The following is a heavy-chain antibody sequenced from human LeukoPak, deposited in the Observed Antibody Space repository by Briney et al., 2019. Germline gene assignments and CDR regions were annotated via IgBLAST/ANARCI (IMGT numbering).Heavy chain of an antibody. Sequence: GGSLRPSCAASGFTFDDYATHWVRQAPGKGLEWVSGISWNSGSIGYADSVKGRFTISRDNAKNSLYLQMNSLRAEDTALYYCAKGQTPDYWGQGTLVTVSS. J-gene: IGHJ4*02. D-gene: IGHD4-23*01. CDR2: ISWNSGSI. CDR1: GFTFDDYA. CDR3: AKGQTPDY. V-gene: IGHV3-9*01.